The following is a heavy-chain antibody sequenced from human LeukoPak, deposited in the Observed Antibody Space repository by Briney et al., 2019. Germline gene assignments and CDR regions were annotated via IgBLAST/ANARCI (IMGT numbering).Heavy chain of an antibody. J-gene: IGHJ5*02. D-gene: IGHD3-3*01. V-gene: IGHV3-30-3*01. Sequence: GGSLRLSCTASGFTFSTTFANYAMTWVRQAPGKGLEWVAVISYDGSNKYYADSVKGRFTISRDNSKNTLYLQMNSLRAEDTAVYYCAGSGYSPPWGQGTLVTVSS. CDR2: ISYDGSNK. CDR3: AGSGYSPP. CDR1: GFTFSTTFANYA.